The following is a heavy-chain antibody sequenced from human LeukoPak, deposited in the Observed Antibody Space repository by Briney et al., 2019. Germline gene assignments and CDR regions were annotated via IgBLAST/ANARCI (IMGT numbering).Heavy chain of an antibody. CDR1: GGSISSSNW. J-gene: IGHJ3*02. CDR2: IYYSGST. CDR3: ASHSHQVGAFDI. D-gene: IGHD2-2*01. Sequence: SETLSLTCAVSGGSISSSNWWSWVRQPPGKGLEWIGYIYYSGSTYYNPSLKSRVTISVDTSKNQFSLKLSSVTAADTAVYYCASHSHQVGAFDIWGQGTMVTVSS. V-gene: IGHV4-4*02.